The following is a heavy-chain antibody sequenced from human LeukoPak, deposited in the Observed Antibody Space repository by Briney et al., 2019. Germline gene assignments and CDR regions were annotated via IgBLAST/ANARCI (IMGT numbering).Heavy chain of an antibody. D-gene: IGHD3-9*01. V-gene: IGHV3-48*03. CDR3: ARVGVLTGYPYYYYYYMDV. J-gene: IGHJ6*03. CDR2: ISSSGSTR. CDR1: GFTFSDDE. Sequence: GGSLRLSCAASGFTFSDDEMSWVRQAPGKGLEWVSYISSSGSTRYYADSVKGRFTISRDNAENSMYLLMSSLRAEDTAVYYCARVGVLTGYPYYYYYYMDVWGKGTTVIISS.